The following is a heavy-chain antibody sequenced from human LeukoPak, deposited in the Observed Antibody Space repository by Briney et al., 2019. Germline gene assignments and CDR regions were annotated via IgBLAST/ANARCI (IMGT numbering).Heavy chain of an antibody. Sequence: ASVKVSCKASGYTFTGYYIHWVRQAPGQGLEWMGWINHNSGGTNSAQKLQGRVTMTRDTSISTAYMELSRLRSDDTAVYYCARDRGFPTVVLFHFDFWGQGTLVTVSS. V-gene: IGHV1-2*02. J-gene: IGHJ4*02. D-gene: IGHD4-23*01. CDR2: INHNSGGT. CDR3: ARDRGFPTVVLFHFDF. CDR1: GYTFTGYY.